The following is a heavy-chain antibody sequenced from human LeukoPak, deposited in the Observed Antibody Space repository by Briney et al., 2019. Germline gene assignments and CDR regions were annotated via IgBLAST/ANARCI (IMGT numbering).Heavy chain of an antibody. Sequence: TLSLTCTVSGGSISSGDYYWSWIRQPPGKGLGWIGYIYYSGSTYYNPSLKSRVTISVDTSKNQFSLKLSSVTAADTAVYYCARDRVKVGYCSSTSCPENAFDIWGQGTMVTVSS. CDR3: ARDRVKVGYCSSTSCPENAFDI. D-gene: IGHD2-2*01. CDR1: GGSISSGDYY. CDR2: IYYSGST. V-gene: IGHV4-30-4*08. J-gene: IGHJ3*02.